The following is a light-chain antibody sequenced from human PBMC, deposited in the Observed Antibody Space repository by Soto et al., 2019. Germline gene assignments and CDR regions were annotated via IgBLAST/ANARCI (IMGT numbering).Light chain of an antibody. V-gene: IGLV2-8*01. CDR2: EVS. CDR3: SSYGDSPVV. Sequence: QSALTQPPSASGSPGQSVTISCIGTSSDVGGYNYVSWYQQHPGKAPKLIIYEVSKRPSGVPDRFSGSKSGNTASLTVSGLQAEDEAEYFCSSYGDSPVVFGGGTQLTVL. CDR1: SSDVGGYNY. J-gene: IGLJ2*01.